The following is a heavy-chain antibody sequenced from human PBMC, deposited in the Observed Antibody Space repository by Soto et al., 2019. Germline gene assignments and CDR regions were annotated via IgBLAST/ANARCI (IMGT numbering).Heavy chain of an antibody. CDR1: XGTXXXXX. Sequence: QVQLVQSGAEVRKPGSSVKVSXKXSXGTXXXXXIXXXXXXXXXXXXXXXXXXPMFGTPNYAQKFQGRVTITADKSTNTAYMELNSLTSEDTAVYYCARAAGYHYDSSGYQYWYFDLWGRGTLVTVSS. J-gene: IGHJ2*01. CDR3: ARAAGYHYDSSGYQYWYFDL. D-gene: IGHD3-22*01. CDR2: XXPMFGTP. V-gene: IGHV1-69*06.